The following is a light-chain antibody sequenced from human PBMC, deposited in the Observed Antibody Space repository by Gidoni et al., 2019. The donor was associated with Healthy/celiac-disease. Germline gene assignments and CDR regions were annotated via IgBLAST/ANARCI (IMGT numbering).Light chain of an antibody. V-gene: IGKV1-5*03. CDR1: QSISSW. J-gene: IGKJ1*01. Sequence: DIQMTQSPSTLSASVGDRVTITCRASQSISSWLAWYQQKPGKAPKLLIYEAPSLESGVPSRFSGSGSGTEFTLTISSLQPDDFATYYCQQYNSYRTFGQGTKVEIK. CDR3: QQYNSYRT. CDR2: EAP.